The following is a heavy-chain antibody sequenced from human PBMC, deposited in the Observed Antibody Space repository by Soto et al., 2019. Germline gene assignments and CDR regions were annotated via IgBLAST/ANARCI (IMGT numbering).Heavy chain of an antibody. V-gene: IGHV4-34*01. CDR2: INHSGST. J-gene: IGHJ6*02. CDR1: GGSFSGYY. CDR3: ARVPFYYYYGMDV. Sequence: SETLSLTCAVYGGSFSGYYWSWIRQPPGKGLEWIGEINHSGSTNYNPSLKSRVTISVDTSKNQFSLKLSSVTAADTAVYYCARVPFYYYYGMDVWGQGTTVTVSS.